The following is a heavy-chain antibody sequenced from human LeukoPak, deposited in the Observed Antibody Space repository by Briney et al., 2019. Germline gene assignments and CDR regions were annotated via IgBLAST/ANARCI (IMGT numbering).Heavy chain of an antibody. J-gene: IGHJ4*02. CDR1: GFTFSDYS. D-gene: IGHD3-22*01. CDR2: INSDGKTT. V-gene: IGHV3-48*01. CDR3: ARAEYYDSSGPFDY. Sequence: GGSLRLSCAASGFTFSDYSMNWVRQAPGKGLEDLSYINSDGKTTWYADSVKGRFTASRDNAKNTLYLQMNSLRAEDTAVYYCARAEYYDSSGPFDYWGQGTLVTVSS.